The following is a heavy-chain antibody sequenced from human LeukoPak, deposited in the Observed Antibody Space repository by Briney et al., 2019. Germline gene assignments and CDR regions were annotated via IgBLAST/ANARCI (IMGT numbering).Heavy chain of an antibody. V-gene: IGHV1-24*01. J-gene: IGHJ4*02. CDR3: ATHRRPYHTYYYDSSGYYDY. CDR2: FDPEDGET. D-gene: IGHD3-22*01. CDR1: GYTLTELS. Sequence: ASVKVSCKVSGYTLTELSMHWVRQAPGKGLEWMGGFDPEDGETIYAQKFQGRVTMTEDTSTDTAYMELSSLRSEDTAVYYCATHRRPYHTYYYDSSGYYDYWGQGTLVTVPS.